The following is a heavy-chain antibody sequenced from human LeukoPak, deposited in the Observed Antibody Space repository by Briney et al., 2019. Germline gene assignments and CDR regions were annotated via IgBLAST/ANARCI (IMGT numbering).Heavy chain of an antibody. CDR3: ARRGGSSTSSWSHICWFDH. V-gene: IGHV3-7*05. D-gene: IGHD6-13*01. J-gene: IGHJ5*02. Sequence: GGSLRLSCAASGFTFSIYWMSWVRQAPGQGLEWVANIKQDGSEKYYVDSVKGRFAISRDNAKNSLYLQMNSLRAEDTAVYYCARRGGSSTSSWSHICWFDHWGQGTLVTVSS. CDR1: GFTFSIYW. CDR2: IKQDGSEK.